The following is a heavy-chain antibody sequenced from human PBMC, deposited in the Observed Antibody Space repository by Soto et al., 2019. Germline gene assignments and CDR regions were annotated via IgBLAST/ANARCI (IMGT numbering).Heavy chain of an antibody. CDR2: ISGSSNYI. CDR1: GFSFSDYT. CDR3: AREDYVASFDP. D-gene: IGHD4-17*01. J-gene: IGHJ5*02. Sequence: ELQLVESGGGLVKPGGSLRLSCAASGFSFSDYTMNWVRQAPGKGLVWVSSISGSSNYIYYADSFKGRFTISRDNAKNSLYLQMNSLRAEDTAVYYCAREDYVASFDPWGQGTLVTVSS. V-gene: IGHV3-21*01.